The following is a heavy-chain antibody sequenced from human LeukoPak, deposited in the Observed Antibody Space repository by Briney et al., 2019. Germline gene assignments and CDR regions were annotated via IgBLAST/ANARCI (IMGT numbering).Heavy chain of an antibody. CDR1: AFTFNNFA. CDR2: ISAGGGTT. CDR3: ARRDSSRSFDY. J-gene: IGHJ4*02. D-gene: IGHD6-6*01. Sequence: GGSLRLSCAASAFTFNNFAMSWVRQAPGKGLEWVSGISAGGGTTIYADSVKGRFTISRDNSKNTLYLQMNSLRAEDTAVYYCARRDSSRSFDYWGQGTLVTVSS. V-gene: IGHV3-23*01.